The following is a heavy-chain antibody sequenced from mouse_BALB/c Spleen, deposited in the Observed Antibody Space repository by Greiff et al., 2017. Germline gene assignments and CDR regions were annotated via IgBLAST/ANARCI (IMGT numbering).Heavy chain of an antibody. D-gene: IGHD2-3*01. J-gene: IGHJ4*01. CDR2: IRLKSNNYAT. CDR3: TRDGYYMDY. CDR1: GFTFSNYW. Sequence: EVMLVESGGGLVQPGGSMKLSCVASGFTFSNYWMNWVRQSPEKGLEWVAEIRLKSNNYATHYAESVKGRFTISRDDSKSSVYLQMNNLRAEDTGIYYCTRDGYYMDYWGQGTSVTVSS. V-gene: IGHV6-6*02.